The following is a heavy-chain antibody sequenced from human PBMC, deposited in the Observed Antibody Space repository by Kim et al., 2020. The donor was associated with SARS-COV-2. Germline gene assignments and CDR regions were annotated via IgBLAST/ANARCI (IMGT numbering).Heavy chain of an antibody. CDR3: ARDLSGGWSSDF. CDR1: GYTFTSNH. Sequence: ASVNVSCKASGYTFTSNHMHWVRQAPGQGLEWMGMITPIDGNIRYAQKLQGRVTMTRDTSTSTFYMDLSSLRSEDTSIYYCARDLSGGWSSDFWGQGTLVTVFS. CDR2: ITPIDGNI. D-gene: IGHD6-19*01. J-gene: IGHJ4*02. V-gene: IGHV1-46*01.